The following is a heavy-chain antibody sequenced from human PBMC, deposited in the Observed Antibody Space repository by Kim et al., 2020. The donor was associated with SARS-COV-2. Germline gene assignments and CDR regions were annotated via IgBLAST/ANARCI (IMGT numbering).Heavy chain of an antibody. CDR2: ISPNSGGT. D-gene: IGHD3-10*01. CDR1: GYTFNGYY. Sequence: SVKVSCKASGYTFNGYYIHWVRQAPGQGLEWMGWISPNSGGTNYARKFQGRVTLTRDTSISTAYMELGRLTSDDTAVYYCAREFSAGMDVWGQGTTGTV. CDR3: AREFSAGMDV. J-gene: IGHJ6*02. V-gene: IGHV1-2*02.